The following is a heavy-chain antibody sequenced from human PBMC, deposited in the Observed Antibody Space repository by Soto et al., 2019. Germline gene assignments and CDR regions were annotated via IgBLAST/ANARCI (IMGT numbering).Heavy chain of an antibody. CDR1: GLTFSDYS. V-gene: IGHV3-11*01. Sequence: PGGSLRLSCVASGLTFSDYSMIWIRQAPGKGLGWLAFIDSRGRTLSYADSVRGRFTISRDNAENSVYLQMDSLRADDTAVYYCARQAARNYIDSWGQGNSVTVSS. D-gene: IGHD6-6*01. CDR3: ARQAARNYIDS. J-gene: IGHJ4*02. CDR2: IDSRGRTL.